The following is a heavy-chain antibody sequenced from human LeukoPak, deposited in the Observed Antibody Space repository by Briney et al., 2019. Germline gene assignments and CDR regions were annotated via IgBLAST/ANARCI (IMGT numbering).Heavy chain of an antibody. CDR3: AKDKSFSGYSVY. V-gene: IGHV3-23*01. D-gene: IGHD1-26*01. CDR2: ISGSGGST. J-gene: IGHJ4*02. CDR1: GFTFSSYT. Sequence: GGSLRLSCAASGFTFSSYTMHWVRQAPGKGLEWVSAISGSGGSTYYVDSVKGRFTISRDNSKTTLYLQMNSLRAEDTAVYYCAKDKSFSGYSVYWGQGTLVTVSS.